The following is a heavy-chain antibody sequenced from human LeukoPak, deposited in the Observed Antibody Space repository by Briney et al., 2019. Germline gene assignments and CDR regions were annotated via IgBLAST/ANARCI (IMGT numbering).Heavy chain of an antibody. CDR1: GGSISSSSYY. Sequence: PSETLSLTCTVSGGSISSSSYYWGWIRQPPGKGLEWIGSIYYSGSTYYNPSLKSRVTISVDTSKNQFSLKLSSVTAADTAVYYCARMGKGDAFDIWGQGTMVTVSS. CDR2: IYYSGST. CDR3: ARMGKGDAFDI. D-gene: IGHD7-27*01. V-gene: IGHV4-39*07. J-gene: IGHJ3*02.